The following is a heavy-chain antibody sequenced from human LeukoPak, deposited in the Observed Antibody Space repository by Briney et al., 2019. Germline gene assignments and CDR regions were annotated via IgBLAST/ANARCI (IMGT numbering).Heavy chain of an antibody. CDR3: ARGILRLGELSLRDYGMDV. J-gene: IGHJ6*02. V-gene: IGHV4-59*01. CDR2: IYYSGST. Sequence: SETLSLTCTVSGGSISSYYWSWIRQPPGKGPEWIGYIYYSGSTNYNPSLKSRVTISVDTSKNQFSLKLSSVTAADTAVYYCARGILRLGELSLRDYGMDVWGQGTTVTVSS. D-gene: IGHD3-16*02. CDR1: GGSISSYY.